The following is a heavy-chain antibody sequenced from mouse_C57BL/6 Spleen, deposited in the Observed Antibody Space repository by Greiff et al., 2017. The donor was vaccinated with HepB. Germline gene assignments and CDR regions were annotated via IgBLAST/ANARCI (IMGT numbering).Heavy chain of an antibody. CDR1: GYTFTSYW. CDR3: ARADSSGCRYAMDY. Sequence: VQLQQPGAELVRPGSSVKLSCKASGYTFTSYWMDWVKQRPGQGLEWIGNIYPSDSETHYNQKFKDKATLTVDKSSSTAYMQLSSLTSEDSAVYYCARADSSGCRYAMDYWGQGTSVTVSS. D-gene: IGHD3-2*02. J-gene: IGHJ4*01. CDR2: IYPSDSET. V-gene: IGHV1-61*01.